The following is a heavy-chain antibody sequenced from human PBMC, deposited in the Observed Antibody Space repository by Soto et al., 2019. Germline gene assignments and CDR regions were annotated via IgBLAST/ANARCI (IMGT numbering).Heavy chain of an antibody. D-gene: IGHD3-10*01. Sequence: GASVKVSCKASGYTFTIYYMHWVRQAPGQGLEWMGIINPSGGSTSYAQEFQGRVTMTRDTSTSTVYMELSSLRSEDTAVYYCARGRRFDYYGMDVWGQGTTVTVSS. J-gene: IGHJ6*02. CDR3: ARGRRFDYYGMDV. CDR1: GYTFTIYY. CDR2: INPSGGST. V-gene: IGHV1-46*03.